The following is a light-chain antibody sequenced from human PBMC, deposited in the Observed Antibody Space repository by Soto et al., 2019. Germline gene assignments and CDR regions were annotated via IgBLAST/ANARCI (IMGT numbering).Light chain of an antibody. CDR3: QQYGSSPFT. J-gene: IGKJ3*01. CDR1: ETVSNNY. V-gene: IGKV3-20*01. CDR2: GAS. Sequence: EIVLTQSPGTLSLSPGEGATLSCRSSETVSNNYLAWYQQKPGQAPRLLIYGASNRGTGIPDRFSGSGSGTDFTLTISILEPEDFAVYYCQQYGSSPFTFGPGTKVDIK.